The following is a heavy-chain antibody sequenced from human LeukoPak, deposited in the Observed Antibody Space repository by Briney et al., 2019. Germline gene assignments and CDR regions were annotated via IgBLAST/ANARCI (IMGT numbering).Heavy chain of an antibody. D-gene: IGHD3-22*01. Sequence: PSETLSLTCTVSGGSISSYYWSWLRQPPGKGLEWIGYIYYSGSTNYNPSLRSRVTISVDTSKNQFSLKLTSVTAADTAVYYCARLRRGFDISGYYAFDIWGQGTMVTVS. CDR3: ARLRRGFDISGYYAFDI. CDR2: IYYSGST. CDR1: GGSISSYY. J-gene: IGHJ3*02. V-gene: IGHV4-59*01.